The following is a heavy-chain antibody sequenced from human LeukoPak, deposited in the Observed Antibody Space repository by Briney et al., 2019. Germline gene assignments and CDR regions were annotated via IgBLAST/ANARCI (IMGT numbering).Heavy chain of an antibody. CDR1: GGSFSGYY. CDR3: ARKTARRGFDP. Sequence: PSETLSLTCAVYGGSFSGYYWSWLRQPPGKGLEWIGEINHSGSTNYNPSLKSRVTISVDTSKNQFSLKLSSVTAADTAVYYCARKTARRGFDPWGQGTLVTVSS. J-gene: IGHJ5*02. CDR2: INHSGST. V-gene: IGHV4-34*01. D-gene: IGHD6-6*01.